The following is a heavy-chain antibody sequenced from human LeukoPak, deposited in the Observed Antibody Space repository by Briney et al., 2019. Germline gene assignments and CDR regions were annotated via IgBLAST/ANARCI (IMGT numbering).Heavy chain of an antibody. J-gene: IGHJ4*02. D-gene: IGHD6-19*01. CDR2: ITGDGDGA. V-gene: IGHV3-23*01. CDR1: GFTITRYA. Sequence: GGSLRLSCAASGFTITRYAMTWVRQAPGRGLEWVSTITGDGDGAYYPDSVKGRFTTSRDNAKNTLYLQMNSLRADDTAVYYCAKESSSRGWYGPDYWGQGTLVTVSS. CDR3: AKESSSRGWYGPDY.